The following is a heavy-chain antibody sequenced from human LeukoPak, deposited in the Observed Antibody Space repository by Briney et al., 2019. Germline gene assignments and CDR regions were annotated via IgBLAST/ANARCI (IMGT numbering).Heavy chain of an antibody. Sequence: GGSLRLSCAASGFTFSSFGMNWVRQAPGKGLEWVSTISAGGGSTYYADSVKGRFTISRDNSKNTLYLQMNSLRAEDTAVYYCAKGPYAGTFSGFDYWGQGTLVTVSS. CDR1: GFTFSSFG. CDR3: AKGPYAGTFSGFDY. J-gene: IGHJ4*02. CDR2: ISAGGGST. D-gene: IGHD6-13*01. V-gene: IGHV3-23*01.